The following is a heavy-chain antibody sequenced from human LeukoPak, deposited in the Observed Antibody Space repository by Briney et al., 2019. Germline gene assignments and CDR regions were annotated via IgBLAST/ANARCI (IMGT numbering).Heavy chain of an antibody. D-gene: IGHD2-15*01. CDR2: IYHSGST. J-gene: IGHJ5*02. CDR3: ARDRVYCSGGSCYSGWFDP. CDR1: GGSISSSNW. Sequence: PSGTLSLTCAVSGGSISSSNWWSWVRQPPGKGLEWMGEIYHSGSTNYNPSLKSRVTISVDKSKNQFSLKLSSVTAADTAVYYCARDRVYCSGGSCYSGWFDPWGQGTLVTVSS. V-gene: IGHV4-4*02.